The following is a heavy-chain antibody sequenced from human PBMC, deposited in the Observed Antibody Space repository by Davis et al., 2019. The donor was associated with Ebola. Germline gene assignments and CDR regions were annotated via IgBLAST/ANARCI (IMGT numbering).Heavy chain of an antibody. CDR2: ISAYNGNT. Sequence: ASVKVSCKASGYTFTSYGISWVRQAPGQGLEWMGWISAYNGNTTYAQKLQGRVTMTTDTSTSKAYMYLRSLRSDDTAVYYCARRVTMVLGVHYYYYGMDVWGQGTTVTVSS. J-gene: IGHJ6*02. CDR1: GYTFTSYG. D-gene: IGHD3-10*01. CDR3: ARRVTMVLGVHYYYYGMDV. V-gene: IGHV1-18*04.